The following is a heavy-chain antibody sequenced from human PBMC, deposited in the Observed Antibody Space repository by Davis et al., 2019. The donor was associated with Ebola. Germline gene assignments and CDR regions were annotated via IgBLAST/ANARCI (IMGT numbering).Heavy chain of an antibody. CDR1: GFSFSTYS. CDR3: ARDDIVVVPAAWYYYGMDV. CDR2: ISGSGGST. V-gene: IGHV3-48*02. Sequence: GGSLRLSCAASGFSFSTYSMNWVRQAPGKGLEWVSAISGSGGSTYYADSVKGRFTISRDNAKNSLYLQMNSLRDEDTAVYYCARDDIVVVPAAWYYYGMDVWGKGTTVTVSS. D-gene: IGHD2-2*01. J-gene: IGHJ6*04.